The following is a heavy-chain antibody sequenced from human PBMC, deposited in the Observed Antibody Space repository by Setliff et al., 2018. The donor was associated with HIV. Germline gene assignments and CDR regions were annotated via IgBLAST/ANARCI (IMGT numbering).Heavy chain of an antibody. CDR3: ARRDYNFSGTFDI. CDR2: IYTSGST. V-gene: IGHV4-4*09. D-gene: IGHD3-3*01. J-gene: IGHJ3*02. CDR1: GDSISTYC. Sequence: PSETLSLTCTVSGDSISTYCWIWIRQPPGKGLEWIGNIYTSGSTSYNPSLKSRLTISLDTSKNQFSLKLSSVTAADTAVYYCARRDYNFSGTFDIWGQGTMVTVSS.